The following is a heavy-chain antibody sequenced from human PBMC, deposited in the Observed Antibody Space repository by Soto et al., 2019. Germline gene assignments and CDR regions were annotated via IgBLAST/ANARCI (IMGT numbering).Heavy chain of an antibody. CDR3: ANDYAVGY. J-gene: IGHJ4*02. D-gene: IGHD2-15*01. CDR1: GFTFSSYG. CDR2: ISYDGSNK. Sequence: QVQLVESGGGVVQPGRSLRLSCAASGFTFSSYGMHWVRQAPGKGLEWVAVISYDGSNKYYADSVKGRFTIARDNSKNTLYLQMNSLRAEDTDVYYCANDYAVGYWGQGTLVTVSS. V-gene: IGHV3-30*18.